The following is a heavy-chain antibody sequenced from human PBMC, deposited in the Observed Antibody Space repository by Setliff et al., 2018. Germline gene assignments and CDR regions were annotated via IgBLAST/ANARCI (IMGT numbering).Heavy chain of an antibody. CDR3: ATWAPIAAAGFDY. CDR2: ISPSGSFI. D-gene: IGHD6-13*01. CDR1: EFRFSDYN. Sequence: GGSLRLSCAASEFRFSDYNMNWVRQSPGKGLEWVASISPSGSFIYYADSVKGRFTISRDNARRSVLLQIDSLRVEDTAVYYCATWAPIAAAGFDYWGQGTLVTVSS. J-gene: IGHJ4*02. V-gene: IGHV3-21*04.